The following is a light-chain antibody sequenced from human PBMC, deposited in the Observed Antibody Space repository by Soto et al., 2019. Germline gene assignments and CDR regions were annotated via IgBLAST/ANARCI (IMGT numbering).Light chain of an antibody. J-gene: IGKJ5*01. CDR2: DAS. V-gene: IGKV3-11*01. CDR3: QQRTNWPSST. CDR1: QSVRSY. Sequence: EIVLTQSPATLSLSPGERATLSCRASQSVRSYLAWYQQKPGQAPRLLIHDASSSATGIPARFSGSGSGTDFTLTISSLETEDFAVYYCQQRTNWPSSTFGQGTRLEIK.